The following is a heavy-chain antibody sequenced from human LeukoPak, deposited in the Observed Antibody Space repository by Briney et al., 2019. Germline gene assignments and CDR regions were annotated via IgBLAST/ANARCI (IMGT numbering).Heavy chain of an antibody. CDR3: ASYPRYSSSPPFDY. CDR1: GYTFTGYY. D-gene: IGHD6-6*01. CDR2: INPNTGDT. Sequence: GASVKVSCKASGYTFTGYYMHWVRQAPGQGLEWMGWINPNTGDTNYAQKFQGRVTMTSDTTISTAYMELSRLKSDDTAVYYCASYPRYSSSPPFDYWGQGTLVSVSS. V-gene: IGHV1-2*02. J-gene: IGHJ4*02.